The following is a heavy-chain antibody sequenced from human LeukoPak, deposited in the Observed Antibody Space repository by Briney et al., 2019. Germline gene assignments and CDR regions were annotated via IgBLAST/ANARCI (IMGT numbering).Heavy chain of an antibody. CDR2: ISSSSSTI. D-gene: IGHD2-15*01. V-gene: IGHV3-48*02. CDR3: ARETGYAFDI. J-gene: IGHJ3*02. Sequence: PGGSLRLSCAASGFTFSGYSMIWVRQAPGRGLEWLSYISSSSSTISYADSVKGRFTISRDNAQNSLFLLMNSLRDEDTAVYYCARETGYAFDIWGQGTMVTVSS. CDR1: GFTFSGYS.